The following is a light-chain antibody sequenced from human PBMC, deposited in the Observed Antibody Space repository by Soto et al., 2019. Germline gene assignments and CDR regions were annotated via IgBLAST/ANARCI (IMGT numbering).Light chain of an antibody. Sequence: QSALTQPASVSGSPGQSITISCTGTSSDVGGYNYVSWYQQHPGKAPKLMIYEVSNRPSGASNRFSGSKSDNTASLTVSGLPAEDEADYYCSSYTSSSTWVFGGGTQLTVL. CDR1: SSDVGGYNY. CDR3: SSYTSSSTWV. V-gene: IGLV2-14*01. CDR2: EVS. J-gene: IGLJ7*01.